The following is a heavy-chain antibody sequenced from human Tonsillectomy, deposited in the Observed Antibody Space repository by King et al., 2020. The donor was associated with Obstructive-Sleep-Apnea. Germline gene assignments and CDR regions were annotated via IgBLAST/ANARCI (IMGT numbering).Heavy chain of an antibody. J-gene: IGHJ4*02. Sequence: VQLVESGGGGARLGRPREPPLAPPGFPFSSNARHGFRQAPARGWWWVAVYPYEGRNKYKEDSVKGRLPISRDNSKNTMYLQMNSLRAEDTAVYYCAKDQARDYGSGSWSDYWGQGTLVTVSS. CDR2: YPYEGRNK. D-gene: IGHD3-10*01. CDR1: GFPFSSNA. V-gene: IGHV3-30-3*02. CDR3: AKDQARDYGSGSWSDY.